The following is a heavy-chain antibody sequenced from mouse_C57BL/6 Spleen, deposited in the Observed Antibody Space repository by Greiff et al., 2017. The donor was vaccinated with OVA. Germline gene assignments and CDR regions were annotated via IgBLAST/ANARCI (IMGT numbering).Heavy chain of an antibody. Sequence: QCHLPQSGPQLVKPGASVKISCKASGYAFSSYWMNWVKQRPGKGLEWIGQIYPGDGDTNYNGKFKGKATLTADKSSSTAYMQLSSLTSEDSAVYFCARGGLRRPTYPFDYWGQGTTLTVSS. D-gene: IGHD2-4*01. CDR2: IYPGDGDT. V-gene: IGHV1-80*01. J-gene: IGHJ2*01. CDR3: ARGGLRRPTYPFDY. CDR1: GYAFSSYW.